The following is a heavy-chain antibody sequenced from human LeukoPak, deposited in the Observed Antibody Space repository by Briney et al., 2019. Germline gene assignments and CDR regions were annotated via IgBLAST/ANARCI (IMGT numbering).Heavy chain of an antibody. CDR1: GFTFSNYA. D-gene: IGHD3-10*01. CDR2: IRGSDGTT. J-gene: IGHJ4*02. V-gene: IGHV3-23*01. CDR3: AKGTYGSGTYGAHDY. Sequence: GGSLRLSCAASGFTFSNYAMSWVRQAPGKGLEWVSGIRGSDGTTYYADSVKGLFTISRDNSNNTLYLQMNSVRVEDTAVYYCAKGTYGSGTYGAHDYWGQGTLVTVSS.